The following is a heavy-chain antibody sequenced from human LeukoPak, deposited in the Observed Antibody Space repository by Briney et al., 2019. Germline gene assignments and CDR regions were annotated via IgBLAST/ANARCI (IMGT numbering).Heavy chain of an antibody. Sequence: GGSLRLSCAASGLTISRHYMSWVRQAPGKGLEWVALSYSGGSTYYADSVEGRFTISRDNSKSMLFLQMNSLRADDTAVYYCARGPDVDGYIHAPFDYWGQGALVTVSS. V-gene: IGHV3-53*01. CDR2: SYSGGST. J-gene: IGHJ4*02. D-gene: IGHD5-24*01. CDR3: ARGPDVDGYIHAPFDY. CDR1: GLTISRHY.